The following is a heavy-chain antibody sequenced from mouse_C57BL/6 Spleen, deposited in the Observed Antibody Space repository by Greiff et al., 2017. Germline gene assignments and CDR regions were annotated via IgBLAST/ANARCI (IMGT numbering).Heavy chain of an antibody. Sequence: QVQLKQPGAELVKPGASVKLSCKASGYTFTSYWMHWVKQRPGRGLEWIGRIDPNSGGTKYNEKFKSKATLTVDKPSSTAYMQLSSLTSEDSAVYYCASSSTAQATPFAYWGQGTLVTVSA. CDR2: IDPNSGGT. D-gene: IGHD3-2*02. J-gene: IGHJ3*01. V-gene: IGHV1-72*01. CDR3: ASSSTAQATPFAY. CDR1: GYTFTSYW.